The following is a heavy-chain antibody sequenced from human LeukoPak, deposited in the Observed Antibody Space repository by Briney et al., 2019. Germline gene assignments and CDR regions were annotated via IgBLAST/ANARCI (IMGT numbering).Heavy chain of an antibody. Sequence: SETLSLTCAVYGGSFSGYYWSWIRQPPGKGLEWIGEINHSGSTNYNPSPKSRVTISVDTSKNQFSLKLSSVTAADTAVYYCARLGYDILTGYFSFDYWGQGTLVTVSS. CDR2: INHSGST. CDR1: GGSFSGYY. J-gene: IGHJ4*02. CDR3: ARLGYDILTGYFSFDY. D-gene: IGHD3-9*01. V-gene: IGHV4-34*01.